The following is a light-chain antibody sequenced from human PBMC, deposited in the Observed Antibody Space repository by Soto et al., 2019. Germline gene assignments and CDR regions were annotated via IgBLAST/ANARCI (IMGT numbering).Light chain of an antibody. Sequence: EIVLTQSPATLSLSPGERATLSCRASQSVSRYLDWYQQKHGQAPRLLIYDASNRATGIQARFSGIGSETDFTLIISSLENEDCAVYYWQQRSNWPPVYTCGQGTKMEIK. V-gene: IGKV3-11*01. CDR2: DAS. J-gene: IGKJ2*01. CDR3: QQRSNWPPVYT. CDR1: QSVSRY.